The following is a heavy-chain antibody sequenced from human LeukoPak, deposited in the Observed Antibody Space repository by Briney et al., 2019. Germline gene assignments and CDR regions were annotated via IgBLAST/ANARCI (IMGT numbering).Heavy chain of an antibody. Sequence: GGSLRLSCAASGFTFSSYSMNWVRQAPGKGLEWVSYISSSSSTIYYADSVKGRFTISRDNAKNSLYLQMNSLRAEDTAVYYCAKVYDILTGYYTHYYYYMDVWGKGTTVTVSS. CDR1: GFTFSSYS. V-gene: IGHV3-48*01. D-gene: IGHD3-9*01. CDR2: ISSSSSTI. J-gene: IGHJ6*03. CDR3: AKVYDILTGYYTHYYYYMDV.